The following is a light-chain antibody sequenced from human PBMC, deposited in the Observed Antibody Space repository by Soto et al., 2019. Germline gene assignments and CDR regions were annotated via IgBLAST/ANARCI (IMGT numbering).Light chain of an antibody. Sequence: EIVLTQSPGTLSLSPGERATLSCKASQGVGSNYLAWYQQQPGQPPRPLFYGASRRATGIPDRFSGSASGADFTLTISRLEPEDCAVYYCQHYGSSPLTFGQGTTVEI. CDR1: QGVGSNY. CDR3: QHYGSSPLT. J-gene: IGKJ1*01. CDR2: GAS. V-gene: IGKV3-20*01.